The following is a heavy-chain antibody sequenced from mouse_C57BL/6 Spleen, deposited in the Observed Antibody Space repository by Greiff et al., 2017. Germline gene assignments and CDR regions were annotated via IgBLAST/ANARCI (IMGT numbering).Heavy chain of an antibody. V-gene: IGHV1-19*01. Sequence: VQLQQSGPVLVKPGASVKMSCKASGYTFTDYYMNWVKQSHGKSLEWIGVINPYNGGTSYNQKFKGKATLTVDKSSSTAYMELNSLTSEDSAVYYCARCMDTTAYFDVWSTGTTVTVSS. CDR1: GYTFTDYY. CDR3: ARCMDTTAYFDV. J-gene: IGHJ1*03. D-gene: IGHD1-2*01. CDR2: INPYNGGT.